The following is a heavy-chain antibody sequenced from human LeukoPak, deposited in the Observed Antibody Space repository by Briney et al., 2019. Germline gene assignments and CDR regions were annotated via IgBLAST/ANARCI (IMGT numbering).Heavy chain of an antibody. Sequence: SETLSLTCAVHGGSFSGYYWSWLRQPPGKGLEWIGEINHSGSTNYNPSLKSRVTISVDTSKNQFSLKLSSVTAADTAVYYCARGRGVLLWFGELAGMDVWGQGTTVTVSS. CDR2: INHSGST. CDR3: ARGRGVLLWFGELAGMDV. CDR1: GGSFSGYY. V-gene: IGHV4-34*01. D-gene: IGHD3-10*01. J-gene: IGHJ6*02.